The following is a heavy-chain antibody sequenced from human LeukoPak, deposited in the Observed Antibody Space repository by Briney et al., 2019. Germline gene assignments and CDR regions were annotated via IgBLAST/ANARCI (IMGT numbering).Heavy chain of an antibody. CDR1: GFTFSSYG. Sequence: SGGSLTLSWSGSGFTFSSYGMHWARQAPGKGLEYVSAISSDGGSTYYGDSVKGRFTISRDNSRNSLYLRMSSLSTEDTAVYYCVKGRGVLTTVTAHYFDYWGRGTLVTVSS. D-gene: IGHD4-17*01. CDR3: VKGRGVLTTVTAHYFDY. V-gene: IGHV3-64D*09. CDR2: ISSDGGST. J-gene: IGHJ4*02.